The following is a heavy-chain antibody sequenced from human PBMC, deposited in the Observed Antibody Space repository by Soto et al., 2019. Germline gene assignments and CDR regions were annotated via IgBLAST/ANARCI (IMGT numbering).Heavy chain of an antibody. V-gene: IGHV5-51*01. D-gene: IGHD3-22*01. CDR1: GYSFTSYW. CDR3: ARRSYYYDSSGYGAFDI. CDR2: IYPGDSDT. Sequence: GESLKISCKGSGYSFTSYWIGWVRQMPGKGLEWMGIIYPGDSDTRYSTSFQGQVTISADKSISTAYLQWSSLKASDTAMYYCARRSYYYDSSGYGAFDIWGQGTMVTVSS. J-gene: IGHJ3*02.